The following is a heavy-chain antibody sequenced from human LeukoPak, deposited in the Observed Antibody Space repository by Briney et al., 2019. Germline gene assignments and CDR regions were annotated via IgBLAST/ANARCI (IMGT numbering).Heavy chain of an antibody. CDR3: ARPNVMTRVLGAFDI. Sequence: PGGSLRLSCAAFGFTFSSYAMNWVRQAPGKGLEWVSAISNSGAGTYYADSVKGRFTISRDNSKNTLYLQMNSLRAEDTAEYYCARPNVMTRVLGAFDIWGQGTMVTVSS. CDR2: ISNSGAGT. CDR1: GFTFSSYA. D-gene: IGHD4-17*01. V-gene: IGHV3-23*01. J-gene: IGHJ3*02.